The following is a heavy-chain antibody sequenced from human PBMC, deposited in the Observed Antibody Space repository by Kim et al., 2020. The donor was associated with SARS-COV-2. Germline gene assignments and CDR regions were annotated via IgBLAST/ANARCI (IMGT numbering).Heavy chain of an antibody. Sequence: GGSLRLSCAASGFTFDDYAMHWVRQAPGKGLEWVSGISWNSGSIGYADSVKGRFTISRDNAKNSLYLQMNSLRAEDTALYYCAKGYPREMATIRSGTLDYWGQGTLVTVSS. CDR1: GFTFDDYA. CDR2: ISWNSGSI. D-gene: IGHD5-12*01. J-gene: IGHJ4*02. CDR3: AKGYPREMATIRSGTLDY. V-gene: IGHV3-9*01.